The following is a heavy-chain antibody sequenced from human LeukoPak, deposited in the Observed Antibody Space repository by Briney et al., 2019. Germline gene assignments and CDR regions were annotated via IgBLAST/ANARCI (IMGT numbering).Heavy chain of an antibody. J-gene: IGHJ4*02. V-gene: IGHV3-9*01. CDR2: ISWNSGSI. D-gene: IGHD7-27*01. CDR3: AKDMKSGSNWGSWNYFDY. CDR1: GFTFDDYA. Sequence: PGRSLRLSCAASGFTFDDYAMHWVRQAPGKGLEWVSGISWNSGSIGYADSVKGRFTISRDNAKNSLYLQMNSLRAEDTALYYCAKDMKSGSNWGSWNYFDYWGQGTLVTVSS.